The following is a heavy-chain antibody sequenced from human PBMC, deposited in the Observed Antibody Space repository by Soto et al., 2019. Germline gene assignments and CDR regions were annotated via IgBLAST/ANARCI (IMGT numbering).Heavy chain of an antibody. Sequence: QIQLVQSGGEVKKPGASVKVSCKASGYKFITYGITWVRQAPGQGLEWMGGISTYSGNIDYAQSFQDRVTMTTDTSTSTVYMELGSLRSDDTAVYYCARGLGTNGLDVWGQGTTVTVSS. CDR1: GYKFITYG. J-gene: IGHJ6*02. D-gene: IGHD3-16*01. CDR3: ARGLGTNGLDV. V-gene: IGHV1-18*04. CDR2: ISTYSGNI.